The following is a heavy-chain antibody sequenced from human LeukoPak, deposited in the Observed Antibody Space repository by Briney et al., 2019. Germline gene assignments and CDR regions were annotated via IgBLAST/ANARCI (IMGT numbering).Heavy chain of an antibody. CDR1: GGSISSGDYY. Sequence: SETLSLTCTVSGGSISSGDYYRSWIRQPPGKGLEWIGYIYYSGSTYYNPSLKSRVTISVDTSKNQFSLKLSSVTAADTAVYYCARGCSSTSCYTRDAFDIWGQGTMVTVSS. D-gene: IGHD2-2*02. V-gene: IGHV4-30-4*08. CDR2: IYYSGST. CDR3: ARGCSSTSCYTRDAFDI. J-gene: IGHJ3*02.